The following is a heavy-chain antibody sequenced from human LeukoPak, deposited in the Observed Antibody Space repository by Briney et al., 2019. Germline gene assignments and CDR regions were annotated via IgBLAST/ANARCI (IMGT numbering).Heavy chain of an antibody. CDR3: ARVSPASLYYYGSGSYYAWFDP. CDR1: GGTFSSYA. J-gene: IGHJ5*02. V-gene: IGHV1-69*05. Sequence: SVKVSCKASGGTFSSYAISWVRQAPGQGLEWMGGIIPIFGTANYAQKFQGRVTITTDESTSTAYMELSSLRSEDTAMYYCARVSPASLYYYGSGSYYAWFDPWGQGTLVTVSS. CDR2: IIPIFGTA. D-gene: IGHD3-10*01.